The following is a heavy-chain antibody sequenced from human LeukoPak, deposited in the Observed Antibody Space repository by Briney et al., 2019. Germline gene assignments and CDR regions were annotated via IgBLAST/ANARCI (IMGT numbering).Heavy chain of an antibody. V-gene: IGHV4-59*08. CDR2: IYYSGST. CDR3: ARQAQCSGATCNPFDF. Sequence: PSETLSLTCTVSGASISNYYWSWVRQPPGKGLEWIAYIYYSGSTSYSPSLKGRVTFSVDSSKNQFSLKVASVTAADTAVYYCARQAQCSGATCNPFDFWGQGTLVTVSS. J-gene: IGHJ4*02. CDR1: GASISNYY. D-gene: IGHD2-15*01.